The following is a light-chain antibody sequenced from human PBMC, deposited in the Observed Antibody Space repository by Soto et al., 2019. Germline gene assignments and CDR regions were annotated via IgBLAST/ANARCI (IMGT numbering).Light chain of an antibody. Sequence: EIVLTQSPGTLSLSPGERATLSCRASQNVPKNYLGWYQQKPGQAPRLLIYDASNRATDFPDRFSGSGSGTDFTLTISRLEPEDFAVYYCHQYAHSPLTFGQGTKVEL. V-gene: IGKV3-20*01. CDR1: QNVPKNY. J-gene: IGKJ1*01. CDR2: DAS. CDR3: HQYAHSPLT.